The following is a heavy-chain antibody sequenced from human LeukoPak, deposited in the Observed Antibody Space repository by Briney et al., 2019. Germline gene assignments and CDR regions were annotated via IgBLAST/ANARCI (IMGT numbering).Heavy chain of an antibody. J-gene: IGHJ3*01. Sequence: GGSLRLSCAASGFTFSSYAMHWVGQAPGKGLEWVAVISYDGSNKYYADSVKGRFTISRDNSKNTLYLQMNSLRAEDTAVYYCARDGPNLSTGSPRRAFALWGQGTMVSVSS. V-gene: IGHV3-30*04. CDR3: ARDGPNLSTGSPRRAFAL. CDR1: GFTFSSYA. CDR2: ISYDGSNK. D-gene: IGHD5/OR15-5a*01.